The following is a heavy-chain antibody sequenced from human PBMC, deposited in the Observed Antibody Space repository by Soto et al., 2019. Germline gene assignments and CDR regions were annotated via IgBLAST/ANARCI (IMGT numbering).Heavy chain of an antibody. Sequence: QVQLVQSGAEVKKPGASVRVSCKASGYTFTKFDINWVRQATGQGLEWMGWMNPNRGNTGYAQKFQGRVTMTRNTSITTAYMELSTLRSEDTAVYYCVRGDYGDYSHWFDPWGQGTLVTASS. D-gene: IGHD4-17*01. CDR2: MNPNRGNT. CDR3: VRGDYGDYSHWFDP. CDR1: GYTFTKFD. J-gene: IGHJ5*02. V-gene: IGHV1-8*01.